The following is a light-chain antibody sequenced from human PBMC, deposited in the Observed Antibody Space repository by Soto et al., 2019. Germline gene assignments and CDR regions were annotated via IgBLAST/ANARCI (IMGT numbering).Light chain of an antibody. CDR1: HNIKNY. J-gene: IGKJ1*01. V-gene: IGKV1-39*01. CDR2: AAS. Sequence: QMTPSPSSLSASVRDRVTITCQTNHNIKNYINWYQQKPGKAPKILIYAASSLQSGVPSRFSGSGSGTDFTLTISSLQPEDFATDYCLQTYRTPWTVGQGTKVEIK. CDR3: LQTYRTPWT.